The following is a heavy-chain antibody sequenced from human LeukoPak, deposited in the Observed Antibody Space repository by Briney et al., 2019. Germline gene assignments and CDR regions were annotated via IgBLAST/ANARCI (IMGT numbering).Heavy chain of an antibody. CDR2: ISSSSYI. V-gene: IGHV3-21*01. D-gene: IGHD3-3*01. CDR3: ARGGYDFFGQGFYY. J-gene: IGHJ4*02. CDR1: GFTFSSYS. Sequence: PGGSLRLSCAASGFTFSSYSMNWVRQAAGKGLEWVSSISSSSYIYYADSVKGRFTISRDNAKNSLYLQMNSLRAEDTAVYYCARGGYDFFGQGFYYWGQGTLVTVSS.